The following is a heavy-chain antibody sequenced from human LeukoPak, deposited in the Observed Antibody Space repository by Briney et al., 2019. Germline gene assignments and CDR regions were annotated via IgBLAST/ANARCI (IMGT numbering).Heavy chain of an antibody. CDR1: GDTFSTYA. V-gene: IGHV1-69*06. D-gene: IGHD2-2*01. CDR3: ARGASVRVVPMSYYYAMDV. Sequence: SVKVSCKASGDTFSTYAFNWVRQTPGQGLEWTGGIVPISDTTNYAQTLQGRVTITADKSTNTVYMELSSLTSEDTGVYYCARGASVRVVPMSYYYAMDVWGEGTTVIVSS. CDR2: IVPISDTT. J-gene: IGHJ6*04.